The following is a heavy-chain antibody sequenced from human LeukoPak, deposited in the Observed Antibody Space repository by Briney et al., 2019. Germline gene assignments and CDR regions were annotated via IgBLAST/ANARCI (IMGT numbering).Heavy chain of an antibody. Sequence: GGSLRLSCAASGFTFSSYSVNWVRQAPGKGLEWVSSISSSSSYIYYADSVKGRFTISRDNAKNSLYLQMNSLRAEDTAVYYCARDYYDSSGYYYGGNWGQGTLVTVSS. CDR1: GFTFSSYS. CDR2: ISSSSSYI. D-gene: IGHD3-22*01. CDR3: ARDYYDSSGYYYGGN. J-gene: IGHJ4*02. V-gene: IGHV3-21*01.